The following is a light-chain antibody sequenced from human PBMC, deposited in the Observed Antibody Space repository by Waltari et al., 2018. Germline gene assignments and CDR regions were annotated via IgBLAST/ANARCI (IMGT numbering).Light chain of an antibody. Sequence: DIVMTQSPDSLAVSLGERATISCKSSQTVFNRSNNRNSLAWYHPKSGQPPKILIYGASTRESGVPDRFTGRGSGTDFSLTISSLQAEDVALYYCHQYYTLPYTFGQGTKLEIE. CDR1: QTVFNRSNNRNS. J-gene: IGKJ2*01. V-gene: IGKV4-1*01. CDR3: HQYYTLPYT. CDR2: GAS.